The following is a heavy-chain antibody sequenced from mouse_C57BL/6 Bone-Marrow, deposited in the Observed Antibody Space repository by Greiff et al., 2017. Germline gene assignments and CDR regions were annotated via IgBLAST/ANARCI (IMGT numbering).Heavy chain of an antibody. J-gene: IGHJ3*01. D-gene: IGHD3-1*01. CDR1: GFNIKDDY. V-gene: IGHV14-4*01. CDR3: TTYSPFAY. Sequence: VQLQQSGAELVRPGASVKLSCTASGFNIKDDYMHWVKQRPEQGLEWIGWIDPENGDTEYASKFQGKATITADTSSNTAYLQLSSLTSEDTAVYYCTTYSPFAYWGQGTLVTVSA. CDR2: IDPENGDT.